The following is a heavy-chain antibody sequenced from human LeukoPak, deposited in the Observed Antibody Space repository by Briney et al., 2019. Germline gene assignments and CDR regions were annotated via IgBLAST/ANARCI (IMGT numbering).Heavy chain of an antibody. V-gene: IGHV4-59*08. D-gene: IGHD2-2*01. J-gene: IGHJ3*02. Sequence: PSETLSLTCTVSGGFISGHYWTWIRQPPGKGLEWIGYIYDSGSTTYNPSLKSRVTISVDTSKNQFSLKLSSVTAADTAVYYCARSLGYCSSTSCYDAFDIWGQGTMVTVSS. CDR1: GGFISGHY. CDR2: IYDSGST. CDR3: ARSLGYCSSTSCYDAFDI.